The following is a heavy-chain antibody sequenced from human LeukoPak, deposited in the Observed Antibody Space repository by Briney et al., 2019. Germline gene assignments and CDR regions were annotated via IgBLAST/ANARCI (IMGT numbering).Heavy chain of an antibody. J-gene: IGHJ5*02. D-gene: IGHD3-16*01. CDR2: ISAYNGNT. Sequence: ASVKVSCKASGYTSTNYFMHWVRQAPGQGLEWMGWISAYNGNTNYAQKLQGRVTMTTDTSTSTAYMELRSLRSDDTAVYYCARDWGNWFDPWGQGTLVTVSS. V-gene: IGHV1-18*04. CDR1: GYTSTNYF. CDR3: ARDWGNWFDP.